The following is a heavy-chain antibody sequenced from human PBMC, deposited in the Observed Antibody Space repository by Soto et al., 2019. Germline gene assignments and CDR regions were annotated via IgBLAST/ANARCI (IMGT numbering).Heavy chain of an antibody. V-gene: IGHV3-11*06. Sequence: GGSLRLSCAASGFTFSDYYMSWIRQAPGKGLEWVSYISSSSSYTNYADSVKGRFTISRDNAKNSLYLQMNSLRAEDTAVYYCARKSIVGATVAPGEGVEDYWGQGTLVTVSS. CDR1: GFTFSDYY. CDR3: ARKSIVGATVAPGEGVEDY. D-gene: IGHD1-26*01. J-gene: IGHJ4*02. CDR2: ISSSSSYT.